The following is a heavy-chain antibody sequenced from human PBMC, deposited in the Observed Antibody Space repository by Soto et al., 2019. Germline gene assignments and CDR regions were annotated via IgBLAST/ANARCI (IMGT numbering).Heavy chain of an antibody. J-gene: IGHJ6*02. Sequence: PGGSLRLSCAASGFTFSTYAMGWVRQAPGKGLEWVSVISGSGDSTYYADSVKGRFTISRDNAENTLYLQMNSLRAEDTAVYYCARDLSGYYPDGMDVWGQGTTVTVSS. CDR3: ARDLSGYYPDGMDV. CDR1: GFTFSTYA. D-gene: IGHD3-9*01. V-gene: IGHV3-23*01. CDR2: ISGSGDST.